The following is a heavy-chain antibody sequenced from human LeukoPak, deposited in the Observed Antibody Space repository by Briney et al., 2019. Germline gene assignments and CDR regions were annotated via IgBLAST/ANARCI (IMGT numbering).Heavy chain of an antibody. V-gene: IGHV3-72*01. Sequence: TGGSLRLSCAASGFTLSDYYTDWVRQAPGQGLEWVARTRKKAKGYTTEYAASVKGRFTISRDDSKNSVDLQMNSLITEDTAVYYCARAQSDSSGYYYVGDYWGQGTLVTVSS. D-gene: IGHD3-22*01. CDR3: ARAQSDSSGYYYVGDY. CDR2: TRKKAKGYTT. J-gene: IGHJ4*02. CDR1: GFTLSDYY.